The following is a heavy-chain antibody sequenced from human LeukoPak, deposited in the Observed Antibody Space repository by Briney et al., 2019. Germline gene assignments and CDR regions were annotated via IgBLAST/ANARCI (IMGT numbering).Heavy chain of an antibody. CDR2: INHSGST. CDR1: GGSFSGYY. Sequence: PSETLSLTCAVYGGSFSGYYWSWIRQLPGKGLEWIGEINHSGSTNYNPSLKSRVTISVDTSKNQFSLKLSSVTAADTAVYYCARGSQGYCSSTSCSFDYWGQGTLVTVSS. CDR3: ARGSQGYCSSTSCSFDY. V-gene: IGHV4-34*01. D-gene: IGHD2-2*01. J-gene: IGHJ4*02.